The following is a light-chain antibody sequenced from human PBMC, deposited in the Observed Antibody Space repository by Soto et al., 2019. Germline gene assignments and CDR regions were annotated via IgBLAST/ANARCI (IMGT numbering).Light chain of an antibody. CDR1: SSDVGGFNY. V-gene: IGLV2-14*03. J-gene: IGLJ1*01. CDR2: DVT. CDR3: NSYTSRSTYV. Sequence: QSVLTQPASVSGSPGQSITISCTRTSSDVGGFNYVSWYQQHPGKAPKLMIYDVTNRPSGVSYRFSGSKSGNTASLTISGLQAEDESDYYCNSYTSRSTYVFGTGTKFTVL.